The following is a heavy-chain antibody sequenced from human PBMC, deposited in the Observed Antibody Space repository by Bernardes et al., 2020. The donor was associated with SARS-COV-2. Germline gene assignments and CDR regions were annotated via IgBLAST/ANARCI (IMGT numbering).Heavy chain of an antibody. CDR3: GKRDVAAGNWYFDL. Sequence: GWSLRLSCAASGFTFSSSWMHWVRQAPGKGLVWVSRINSDGSTISYADSVKGRFTISRDNAKNTLYLQMNSLRADDTAVYYCGKRDVAAGNWYFDLWGRGTLVTVSS. V-gene: IGHV3-74*01. D-gene: IGHD6-13*01. CDR1: GFTFSSSW. J-gene: IGHJ2*01. CDR2: INSDGSTI.